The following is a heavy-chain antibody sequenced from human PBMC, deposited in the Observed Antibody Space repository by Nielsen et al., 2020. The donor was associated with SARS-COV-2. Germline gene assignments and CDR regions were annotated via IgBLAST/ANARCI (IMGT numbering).Heavy chain of an antibody. CDR2: IYYSGST. V-gene: IGHV4-31*03. J-gene: IGHJ4*02. CDR1: GGSISSGGYY. Sequence: SETLSLTCTVSGGSISSGGYYWSWLRQHPGKGLEWIGYIYYSGSTYYNPSLKSRVTISVDTSKNQFSLKLSSVTAADTAVYYCASSLLEWLFDFDYWGQGTLVTVSS. D-gene: IGHD3-3*01. CDR3: ASSLLEWLFDFDY.